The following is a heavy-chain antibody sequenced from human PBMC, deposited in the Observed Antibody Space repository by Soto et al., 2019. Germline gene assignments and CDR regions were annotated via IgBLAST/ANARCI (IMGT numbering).Heavy chain of an antibody. J-gene: IGHJ5*01. CDR3: AKGTIAVTATFDS. D-gene: IGHD6-19*01. CDR1: GFTFRSYA. CDR2: LSDSGGTR. Sequence: GSLRLSCTASGFTFRSYAMSWVRQAPGKGLEWVSTLSDSGGTRFYTDSVKGRFTISRDNSKNTLYPQMNSLRAEDTAVYFCAKGTIAVTATFDSWGQGTLVTVSS. V-gene: IGHV3-23*01.